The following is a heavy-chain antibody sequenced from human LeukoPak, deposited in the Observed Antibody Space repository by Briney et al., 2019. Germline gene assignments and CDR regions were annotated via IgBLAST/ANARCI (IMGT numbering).Heavy chain of an antibody. D-gene: IGHD6-13*01. CDR3: ARDFMAIAAAPYYYMDV. CDR1: GFTFSSYW. V-gene: IGHV3-74*01. J-gene: IGHJ6*03. CDR2: INSDGSST. Sequence: PGGSLRLSCAASGFTFSSYWMHWVRQAPGKGLVWVSRINSDGSSTSYADSVKGRFTISRDNAKNSLYLQMNSLRAEDTAVYYCARDFMAIAAAPYYYMDVWGKGTTVTVSS.